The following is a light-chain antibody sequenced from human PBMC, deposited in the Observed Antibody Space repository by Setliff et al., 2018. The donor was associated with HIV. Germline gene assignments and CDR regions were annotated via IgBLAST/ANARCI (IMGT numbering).Light chain of an antibody. CDR3: SSYGGNNNKV. J-gene: IGLJ1*01. CDR1: SNDVGRYDL. Sequence: QSVLTQPASVSGSPGQSITISCTGTSNDVGRYDLVSWYQQHPARAPKLIIYQATRRPSGVSNRFSGSKSGNVASLTISGLQAEGEADYYCSSYGGNNNKVFGTGTKVTVL. CDR2: QAT. V-gene: IGLV2-14*02.